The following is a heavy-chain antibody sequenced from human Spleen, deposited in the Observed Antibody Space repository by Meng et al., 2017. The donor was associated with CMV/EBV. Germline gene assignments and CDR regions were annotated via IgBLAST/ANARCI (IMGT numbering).Heavy chain of an antibody. V-gene: IGHV1-46*01. Sequence: ASVKVSCKASGYTFTSYYMHWVRQAPGQGLEWMGIINPSGGSTSYAQKFQGRVTMTRDTSTSTVYMELSSLRSEDTAVYYCARDGVITIFGVAQNYGMDVWGQGTTVTVSS. D-gene: IGHD3-3*01. CDR2: INPSGGST. CDR1: GYTFTSYY. CDR3: ARDGVITIFGVAQNYGMDV. J-gene: IGHJ6*02.